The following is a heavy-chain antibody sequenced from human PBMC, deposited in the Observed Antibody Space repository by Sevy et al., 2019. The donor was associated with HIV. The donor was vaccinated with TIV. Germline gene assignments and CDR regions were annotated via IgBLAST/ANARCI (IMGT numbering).Heavy chain of an antibody. Sequence: GGSQRLSCAASGFTFSTYAMSWVRQAPGKGLEWVSAISGSGGSTYYEDSVEGRFTISRDKSKNTLYLQMNSLTAEDTAVYFCAKGDRTFYGLDVWGQGTTVTVSS. D-gene: IGHD2-15*01. V-gene: IGHV3-23*01. CDR3: AKGDRTFYGLDV. CDR1: GFTFSTYA. J-gene: IGHJ6*02. CDR2: ISGSGGST.